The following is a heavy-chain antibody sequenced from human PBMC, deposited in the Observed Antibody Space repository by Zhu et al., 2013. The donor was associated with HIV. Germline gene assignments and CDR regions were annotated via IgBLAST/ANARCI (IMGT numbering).Heavy chain of an antibody. V-gene: IGHV1-18*01. CDR3: ARDRSEKQLLADYYYYGLDV. CDR2: ISAYNGNS. CDR1: GDTLSKYA. J-gene: IGHJ6*02. D-gene: IGHD6-19*01. Sequence: QVQLVQSGAEVKKPGSSVTVSCKASGDTLSKYAITWVRQAPGQGLEWMGWISAYNGNSKYVQKFQGRVTMTTDTSTSTAYMELRSLRSDDTAVYYCARDRSEKQLLADYYYYGLDVWGQGTMVTVSS.